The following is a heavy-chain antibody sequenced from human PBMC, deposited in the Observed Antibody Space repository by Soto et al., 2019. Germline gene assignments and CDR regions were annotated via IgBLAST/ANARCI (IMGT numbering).Heavy chain of an antibody. V-gene: IGHV3-23*01. J-gene: IGHJ4*02. CDR2: ISGSGIST. Sequence: EVQLLESGGGLVQSGGSLRLSCAASGFTFSSYAMSWVRQAPGKGLEWVSAISGSGISTYYADSVKGRFTISRDNSKNTQYLQMNSLRAEDTAVYYCAKEYEYSSGWERIDYWGQGTLVTVSS. CDR3: AKEYEYSSGWERIDY. D-gene: IGHD6-19*01. CDR1: GFTFSSYA.